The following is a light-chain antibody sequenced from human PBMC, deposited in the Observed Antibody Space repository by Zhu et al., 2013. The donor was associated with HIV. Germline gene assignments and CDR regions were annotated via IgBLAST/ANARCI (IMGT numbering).Light chain of an antibody. Sequence: QSALTQPASVSGSPGQSITISCTGTSSDVGGYNCVSWYQQHPGKAPKLIIYEVSNRPSGVSNRFSGSKSANTASLTISGLQAEDEADYYCTSYTSSTTLVFGGG. CDR2: EVS. CDR1: SSDVGGYNC. V-gene: IGLV2-14*01. CDR3: TSYTSSTTLV. J-gene: IGLJ2*01.